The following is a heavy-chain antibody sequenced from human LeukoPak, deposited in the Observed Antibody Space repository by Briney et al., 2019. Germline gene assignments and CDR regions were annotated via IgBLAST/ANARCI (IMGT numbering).Heavy chain of an antibody. CDR3: ARGVVPAAKNGRYFQH. Sequence: ASVKVSCKASGYTFTSYGISWVRQAPGQGLEWMGWISAYNGNTSYAQKLQGRVTMTTDTSTSTAYMELRSLRSDDTAVYYCARGVVPAAKNGRYFQHWGQGTLVTVSS. V-gene: IGHV1-18*01. D-gene: IGHD2-2*01. J-gene: IGHJ1*01. CDR2: ISAYNGNT. CDR1: GYTFTSYG.